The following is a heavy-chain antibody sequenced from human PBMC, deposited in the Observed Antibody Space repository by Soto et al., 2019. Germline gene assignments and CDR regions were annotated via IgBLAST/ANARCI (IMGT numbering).Heavy chain of an antibody. CDR2: ITTTGNYT. CDR1: GFSLSAYY. D-gene: IGHD5-12*01. V-gene: IGHV3-11*05. CDR3: ARVLSGTRSFDY. Sequence: QVQLVESGGGLVKPGGSLRLSCAASGFSLSAYYMTWLRQAPGKGLEWLSYITTTGNYTDYADSVKGRFTTSRDNAKNSLYLQMNSLRADDTAVYYCARVLSGTRSFDYWGQGTLVTVSS. J-gene: IGHJ4*02.